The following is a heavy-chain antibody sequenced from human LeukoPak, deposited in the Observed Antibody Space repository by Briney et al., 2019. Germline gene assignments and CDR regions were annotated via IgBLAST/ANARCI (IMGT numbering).Heavy chain of an antibody. CDR2: IYYSGST. J-gene: IGHJ4*02. V-gene: IGHV4-59*12. CDR1: GGSISSYY. Sequence: NPSETLSLTCTVSGGSISSYYWSWIRQPPGKGLEWIGYIYYSGSTNYNPSLKSRVTISVDTSKNQFSLKLSSVTAADTAVYYCASRRRASMVRGVPYYFDYWGQGTLVTVSS. D-gene: IGHD3-10*01. CDR3: ASRRRASMVRGVPYYFDY.